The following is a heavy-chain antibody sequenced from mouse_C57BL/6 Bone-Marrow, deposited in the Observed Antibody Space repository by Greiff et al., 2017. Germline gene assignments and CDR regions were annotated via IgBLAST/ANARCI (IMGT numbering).Heavy chain of an antibody. J-gene: IGHJ3*01. CDR2: INYDGSST. D-gene: IGHD6-5*01. CDR3: ARDHPYLPFAY. Sequence: EVQVVESEGGLVQPGSSMKLSCTASGFTFSDYYMAWVRQVPEKGLEWVANINYDGSSTYYLDSLKSRFSISRDNAKNILYLQMSSLKSEDTATYYCARDHPYLPFAYWGQGTLVTVSA. V-gene: IGHV5-16*01. CDR1: GFTFSDYY.